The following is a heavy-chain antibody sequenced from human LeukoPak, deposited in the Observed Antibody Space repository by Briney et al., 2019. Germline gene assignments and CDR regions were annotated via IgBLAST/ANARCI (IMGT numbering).Heavy chain of an antibody. D-gene: IGHD3-10*01. CDR1: GYTFTSYG. CDR3: ARDRATVRGVINYGMDV. CDR2: ISAYNGNT. J-gene: IGHJ6*02. V-gene: IGHV1-18*01. Sequence: GASVKVSCKASGYTFTSYGISWVRQAPGQGLEWMGWISAYNGNTNYAQKLQGRVTMTTDTSTSTAYMELRSLRSDDTAVYYCARDRATVRGVINYGMDVWGQGTTVTVSS.